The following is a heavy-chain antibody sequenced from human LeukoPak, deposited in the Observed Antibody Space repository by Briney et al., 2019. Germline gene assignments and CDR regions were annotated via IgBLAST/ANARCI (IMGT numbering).Heavy chain of an antibody. V-gene: IGHV4-39*01. CDR1: GGSISSSSYY. CDR2: IYYSGST. Sequence: SETLSLTCTVSGGSISSSSYYWGWLRQPPGKGLEWIGSIYYSGSTYYNPSLKSRVTISVDTSKNQFSLKLSSVTAADTAVYYCARVSGEGAILFDYWGQGTLVTVSS. CDR3: ARVSGEGAILFDY. J-gene: IGHJ4*02. D-gene: IGHD1-26*01.